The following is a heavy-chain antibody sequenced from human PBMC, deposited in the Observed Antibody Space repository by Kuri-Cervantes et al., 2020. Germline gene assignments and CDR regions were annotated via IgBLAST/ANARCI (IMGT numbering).Heavy chain of an antibody. V-gene: IGHV4-38-2*02. J-gene: IGHJ4*02. CDR1: GYSISSGYY. Sequence: SETLSLTCAVSGYSISSGYYWGWIRQPPGKGLERIGSIYYSGSTYYNPTLKSRVTISVDTSKNQFSLKLNSVTAADTAVYYCARDSGGAYYGSGSYPDYWGQGTLVTVSS. D-gene: IGHD3-10*01. CDR2: IYYSGST. CDR3: ARDSGGAYYGSGSYPDY.